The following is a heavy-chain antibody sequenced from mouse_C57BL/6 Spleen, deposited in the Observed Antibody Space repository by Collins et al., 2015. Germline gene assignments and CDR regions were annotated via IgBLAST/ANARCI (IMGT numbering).Heavy chain of an antibody. J-gene: IGHJ4*01. D-gene: IGHD1-1*01. CDR3: AKGLYGSSPLDVMDY. Sequence: EVQLVESGGGLMKPGGSLKLSCAASGFTFSDYGMHWVRQAPEKGLERIAYVSSGSDALYYVDTVKGRFTISRDNVKKILFLQMTSLRSEDTAMYYCAKGLYGSSPLDVMDYWGQGTSVTVSS. CDR1: GFTFSDYG. V-gene: IGHV5-17*01. CDR2: VSSGSDAL.